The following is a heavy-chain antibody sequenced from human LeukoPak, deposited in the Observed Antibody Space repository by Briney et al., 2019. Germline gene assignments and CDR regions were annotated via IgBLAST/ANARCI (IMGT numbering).Heavy chain of an antibody. Sequence: ASVKVSCKASGYTFTSYYMHWVRQAPGQGLEWMGIINPSGGSTSYAQKFQSRVTMTRDTSISTAYMELSRLRSDDTAVYYCARDPYGITAGDYWGQGTLVTVSS. D-gene: IGHD6-13*01. CDR2: INPSGGST. CDR1: GYTFTSYY. CDR3: ARDPYGITAGDY. V-gene: IGHV1-46*01. J-gene: IGHJ4*02.